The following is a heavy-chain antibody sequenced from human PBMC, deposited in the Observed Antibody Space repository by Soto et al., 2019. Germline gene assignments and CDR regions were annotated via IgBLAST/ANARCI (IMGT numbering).Heavy chain of an antibody. CDR3: ARSGGVGATAFDY. CDR2: IYYSGST. CDR1: GGSISSGGYY. J-gene: IGHJ4*02. Sequence: QVQLQESGPGLVKPSQTLSLTCTVSGGSISSGGYYWSWIRQHPGKGLEWFGYIYYSGSTYYNPSLKSRVTISVDTSKNQFSLKLSSVTAVDTAVYYCARSGGVGATAFDYWGQGTLVTVSS. D-gene: IGHD1-26*01. V-gene: IGHV4-31*03.